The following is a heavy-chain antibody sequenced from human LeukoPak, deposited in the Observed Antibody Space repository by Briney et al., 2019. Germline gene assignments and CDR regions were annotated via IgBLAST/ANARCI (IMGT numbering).Heavy chain of an antibody. J-gene: IGHJ6*03. Sequence: SVKVSCKASGGTFNSYAISCVRQAPGQGLEWMGGIIPIFGTANYAQKFQGRVTITTDESTSTAYMELSSLRSEDTAVYYCASPHCSSTSCYTGYYYMDVWGKGTTVTVSS. CDR1: GGTFNSYA. CDR3: ASPHCSSTSCYTGYYYMDV. CDR2: IIPIFGTA. V-gene: IGHV1-69*05. D-gene: IGHD2-2*02.